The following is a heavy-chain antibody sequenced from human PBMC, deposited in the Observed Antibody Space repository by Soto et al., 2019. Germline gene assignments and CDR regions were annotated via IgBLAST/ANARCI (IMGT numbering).Heavy chain of an antibody. V-gene: IGHV2-5*02. D-gene: IGHD6-13*01. CDR2: IYWDDDK. Sequence: ASGPTLVNPTQTLTLTCTFSGFSLSTSGVGVGWIRQPPGKALEWLALIYWDDDKRYSPSLKSRLTITKDTSKNQVVLTMTNMDPVDTATYYCALRRDLRQLVRENWFDPWGQGTLVTVSS. CDR3: ALRRDLRQLVRENWFDP. CDR1: GFSLSTSGVG. J-gene: IGHJ5*02.